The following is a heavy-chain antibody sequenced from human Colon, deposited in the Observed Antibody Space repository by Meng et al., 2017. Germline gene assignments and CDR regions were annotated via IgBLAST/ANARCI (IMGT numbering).Heavy chain of an antibody. CDR2: INHSGST. V-gene: IGHV4-34*01. CDR1: GGSSSGNY. J-gene: IGHJ4*02. CDR3: ARSVRSGVAGKSGAY. Sequence: QVALQQWGAGLLKPAEALSPTCAVSGGSSSGNYGSVIREPPGKRLEWSGEINHSGSTNYNPALKSRVPITVHTSKNQFSLKRSSVTAADTAVYYCARSVRSGVAGKSGAYWGQGTLVTVSS. D-gene: IGHD6-19*01.